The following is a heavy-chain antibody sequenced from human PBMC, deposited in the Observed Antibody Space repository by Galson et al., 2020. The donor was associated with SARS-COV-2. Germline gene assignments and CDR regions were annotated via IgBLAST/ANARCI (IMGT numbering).Heavy chain of an antibody. J-gene: IGHJ2*01. D-gene: IGHD3-10*01. CDR1: GYTFTNYW. CDR2: IYPDDSDP. CDR3: AITGELVRGPRGYFDV. Sequence: KVSCKGSGYTFTNYWLAWVRQMPGKGLECMGIIYPDDSDPRYSPSFDGQVTISADKSISTAYLQWSSLKASDTAMYYCAITGELVRGPRGYFDVWGRVTLVAVSS. V-gene: IGHV5-51*01.